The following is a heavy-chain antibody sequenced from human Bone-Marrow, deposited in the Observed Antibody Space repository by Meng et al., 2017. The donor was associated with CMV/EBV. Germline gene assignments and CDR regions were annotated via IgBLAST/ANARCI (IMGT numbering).Heavy chain of an antibody. CDR3: ATDSAIGVTGLIAFDI. Sequence: GGSLRLSCAASGFTFSSYAMTLVRQAPGRGLEWVSSISSGSSYKYYADSVRGRFTISRDNAKNSLYLLMNNLRVEDTAVYYCATDSAIGVTGLIAFDIWGQGTMVTV. V-gene: IGHV3-21*01. D-gene: IGHD3-22*01. J-gene: IGHJ3*02. CDR1: GFTFSSYA. CDR2: ISSGSSYK.